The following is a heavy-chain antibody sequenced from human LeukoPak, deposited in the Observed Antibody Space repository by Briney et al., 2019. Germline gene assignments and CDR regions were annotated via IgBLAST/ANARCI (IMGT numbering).Heavy chain of an antibody. V-gene: IGHV4-4*07. Sequence: SETLSLTFTVSGGSISNYYWTWIRQPAGKGLEWIGRIYTTGSTNYNPSLKSRVTMSVDTSKNQFSLKLISVTAADTAVYYCARLEHDYGDPRDAFDVWGQGTMVTVSS. CDR1: GGSISNYY. CDR3: ARLEHDYGDPRDAFDV. J-gene: IGHJ3*01. D-gene: IGHD4-17*01. CDR2: IYTTGST.